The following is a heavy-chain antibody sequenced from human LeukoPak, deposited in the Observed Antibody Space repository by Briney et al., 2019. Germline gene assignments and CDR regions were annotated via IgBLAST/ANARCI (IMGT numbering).Heavy chain of an antibody. CDR2: ISSSGSTI. Sequence: PGGSLRLSCAASGFTFSSYEMNWVRQAPGKGLEWVSYISSSGSTIYYADSVKGRFTISRDNAKNSLYLQMNSLRAEDTAVYYCARGPWGSTGIDYWGQGTLVTVSS. CDR3: ARGPWGSTGIDY. V-gene: IGHV3-48*03. J-gene: IGHJ4*02. CDR1: GFTFSSYE. D-gene: IGHD5/OR15-5a*01.